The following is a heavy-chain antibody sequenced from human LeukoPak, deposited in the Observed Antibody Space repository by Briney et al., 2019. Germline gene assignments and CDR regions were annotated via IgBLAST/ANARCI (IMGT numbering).Heavy chain of an antibody. Sequence: GGSLRLSCAASGFTLSSYSMDWVRQAPGKGVEWVSYIGGGSDKIYYADSVKGRFTISRDNAKSSLYLQMNSLRVEDTAMYYCVRGFWSGYSDSYDLWGQGTMVIVSS. CDR1: GFTLSSYS. CDR3: VRGFWSGYSDSYDL. D-gene: IGHD3-3*01. CDR2: IGGGSDKI. J-gene: IGHJ3*01. V-gene: IGHV3-48*01.